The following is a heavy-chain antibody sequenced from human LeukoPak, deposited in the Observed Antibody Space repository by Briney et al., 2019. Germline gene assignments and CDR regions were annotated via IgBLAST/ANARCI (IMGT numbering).Heavy chain of an antibody. D-gene: IGHD3-22*01. CDR2: IYGGGST. J-gene: IGHJ4*02. Sequence: GGSLRLSCAASGLTVSSNYMSWVRQAPGKGLERVSLIYGGGSTYYADSVKGRFTISRDTSKNTLFLQMDSLRAEDTAVYYCARDHPIARDSSGYYYSFYFDYWGQGTLVTVSS. V-gene: IGHV3-66*02. CDR1: GLTVSSNY. CDR3: ARDHPIARDSSGYYYSFYFDY.